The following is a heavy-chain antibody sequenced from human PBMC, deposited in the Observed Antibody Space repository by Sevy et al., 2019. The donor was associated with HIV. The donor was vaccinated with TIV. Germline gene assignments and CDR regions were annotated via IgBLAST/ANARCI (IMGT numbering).Heavy chain of an antibody. D-gene: IGHD4-17*01. Sequence: YLRLSCKASGFTFSDYAMNWFRQAPGKGLEWIGFIRSKAYGETSEYAASVKGRFTISRDDCKNIAYLQLNRLKTEDTAVYYCAREGDYGDDDFASWGQGTLVTVSS. V-gene: IGHV3-49*03. CDR1: GFTFSDYA. J-gene: IGHJ4*02. CDR2: IRSKAYGETS. CDR3: AREGDYGDDDFAS.